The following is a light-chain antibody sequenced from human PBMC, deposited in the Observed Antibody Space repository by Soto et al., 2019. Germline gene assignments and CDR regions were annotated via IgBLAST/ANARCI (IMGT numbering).Light chain of an antibody. J-gene: IGKJ4*01. Sequence: EIVLTQSPTTLSLSPGERATLSCRASQSVGYHLAWYQQKPGQAPRLLIYDASNRATGIPARFSGSGSGTDFTLAISSLEPEDFAVYYCQQYGSSPPLTFGGGTKVEIK. CDR1: QSVGYH. CDR2: DAS. CDR3: QQYGSSPPLT. V-gene: IGKV3-11*01.